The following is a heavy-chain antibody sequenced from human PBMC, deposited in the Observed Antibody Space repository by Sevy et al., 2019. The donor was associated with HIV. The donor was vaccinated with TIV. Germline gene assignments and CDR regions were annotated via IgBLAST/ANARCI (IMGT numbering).Heavy chain of an antibody. J-gene: IGHJ4*02. D-gene: IGHD3-22*01. V-gene: IGHV1-2*02. CDR2: INPNSGGT. CDR3: ARMGDYYDSSGYYPLKF. Sequence: ASVKVSCKASGYTFTAYYIHWVRQAPGQGLEWMGWINPNSGGTYFAKKFQDSVTLTTDTSVNTAYMELRSLRFDDTAVYHCARMGDYYDSSGYYPLKFWGQGTLVTVSS. CDR1: GYTFTAYY.